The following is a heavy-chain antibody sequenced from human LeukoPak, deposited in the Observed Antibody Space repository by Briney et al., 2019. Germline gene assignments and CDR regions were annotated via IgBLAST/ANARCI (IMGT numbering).Heavy chain of an antibody. V-gene: IGHV1-18*01. CDR3: ARALSVVVPAAAVDY. CDR1: GGTFISYA. CDR2: ISAYNGNT. D-gene: IGHD2-2*01. J-gene: IGHJ4*02. Sequence: GSSVKVSCKASGGTFISYAISWVRQAPGQGLEWMGWISAYNGNTNYAQRLQGRVTMTTDTSTSTAYMELRSLRSDDTAVYYCARALSVVVPAAAVDYWGQGTLVTVSS.